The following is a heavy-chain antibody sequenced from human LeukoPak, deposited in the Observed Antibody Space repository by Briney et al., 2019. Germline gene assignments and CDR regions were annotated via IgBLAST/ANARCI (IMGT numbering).Heavy chain of an antibody. CDR3: ARDPDYGGNPGYFQH. V-gene: IGHV3-21*01. CDR2: ISRSSSYI. Sequence: GGSLRLSCAPSGYTFSSYSMYWVRQAPGKGLEWVSPISRSSSYIYYTHSEWRRYTIPRDNAKNSQYLEMNSMRAEDTAVYYCARDPDYGGNPGYFQHWGQGALVTVSS. D-gene: IGHD4-23*01. CDR1: GYTFSSYS. J-gene: IGHJ1*01.